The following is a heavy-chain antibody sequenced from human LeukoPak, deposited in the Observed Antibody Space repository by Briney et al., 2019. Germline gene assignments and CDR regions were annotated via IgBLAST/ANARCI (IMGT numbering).Heavy chain of an antibody. D-gene: IGHD3-10*01. J-gene: IGHJ4*02. CDR3: ARDYYYGFYY. V-gene: IGHV3-48*02. CDR2: ISSSSSSI. CDR1: GFTFSSYS. Sequence: GTSLRLSCTASGFTFSSYSMNWVRQAPGKGLEWVSYISSSSSSIHYADSVKGRFTISRDNAKNSLYLQMSSLRDEDTAMYYCARDYYYGFYYWGQGTLVTVSS.